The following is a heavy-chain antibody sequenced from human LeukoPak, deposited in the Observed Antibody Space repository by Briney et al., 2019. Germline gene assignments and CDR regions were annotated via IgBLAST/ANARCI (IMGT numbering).Heavy chain of an antibody. V-gene: IGHV1-46*01. J-gene: IGHJ6*02. CDR2: INPSGGST. Sequence: VASVKASCKASGYTFTSYYMHWVRQAPGQGLEWMGIINPSGGSTSYAQKFQGRVTMTRDTSTSTVYMELSSLRSEDTAVYYCARDPYSYYYGMDVWGQGTTVTVSS. CDR1: GYTFTSYY. CDR3: ARDPYSYYYGMDV.